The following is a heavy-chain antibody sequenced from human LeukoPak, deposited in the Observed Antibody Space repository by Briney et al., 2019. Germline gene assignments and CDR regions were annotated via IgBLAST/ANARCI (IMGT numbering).Heavy chain of an antibody. CDR3: ARASYCSDGSCYSDY. V-gene: IGHV1-18*01. CDR1: GYTFTSYS. CDR2: MSAYNGNT. Sequence: ASVKVSCKASGYTFTSYSISWVRQAPGQGPEWMGWMSAYNGNTIYAQKVKGRVTMTTDTSTGTAYMELRSLKSDDTAVYYCARASYCSDGSCYSDYWGQGTLVTVSS. J-gene: IGHJ4*02. D-gene: IGHD2-15*01.